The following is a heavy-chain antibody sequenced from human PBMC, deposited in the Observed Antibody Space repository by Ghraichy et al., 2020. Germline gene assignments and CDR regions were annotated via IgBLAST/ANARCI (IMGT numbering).Heavy chain of an antibody. CDR2: IYYSGST. Sequence: SETLSLTCTVSGGSISSSSYYWGWIRQPPGKGLEWIGSIYYSGSTYYNPSLKSRVTISVDTSKNQFSLKLSSVTAADTAVYYCAVGATVTPVAFDIWGQGTMVTVSS. CDR3: AVGATVTPVAFDI. J-gene: IGHJ3*02. CDR1: GGSISSSSYY. D-gene: IGHD4-17*01. V-gene: IGHV4-39*07.